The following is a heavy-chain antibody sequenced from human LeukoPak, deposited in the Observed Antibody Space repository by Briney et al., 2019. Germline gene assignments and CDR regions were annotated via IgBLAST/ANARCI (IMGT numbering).Heavy chain of an antibody. CDR1: GFTFDDYA. V-gene: IGHV3-9*01. CDR3: AKDADYVWGSYRRNYFDY. Sequence: GRSLRLSCAASGFTFDDYAMHWVRQAPGKGLEWVSGISWNSGSIGYADFVKGRFTISRDNAKNSLYLQMNSLRAEDTALYYCAKDADYVWGSYRRNYFDYWGQGTLVTVSS. D-gene: IGHD3-16*02. J-gene: IGHJ4*02. CDR2: ISWNSGSI.